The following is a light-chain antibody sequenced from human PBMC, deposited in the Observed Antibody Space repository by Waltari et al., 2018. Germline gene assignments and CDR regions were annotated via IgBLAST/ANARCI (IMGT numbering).Light chain of an antibody. CDR2: SNN. V-gene: IGLV1-44*01. J-gene: IGLJ3*02. CDR1: SSNLGSNT. CDR3: AAWDDSLNGRWV. Sequence: QSVLTQPPSASGTPGQRVTISCSGSSSNLGSNTVTWYQQLPGTAPKLLIYSNNQRPSGVPDRFSGSKSGTSASLAISGLQSEDEADYYCAAWDDSLNGRWVFGGGTKLTVL.